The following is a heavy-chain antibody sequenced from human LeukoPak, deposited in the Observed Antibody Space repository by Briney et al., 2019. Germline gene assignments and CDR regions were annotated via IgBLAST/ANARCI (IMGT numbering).Heavy chain of an antibody. V-gene: IGHV1-18*01. D-gene: IGHD3-9*01. CDR1: GYTFTSYG. CDR3: ARDWVIFTRGYFDY. CDR2: ISAYNGNT. J-gene: IGHJ4*02. Sequence: ASVKVSCKASGYTFTSYGISWVRQAPGQGLEWMGWISAYNGNTNYAQKLQGRVTMTTDTSTSTAYMELRSLRSNDTAVYYCARDWVIFTRGYFDYWGQGTLVTVSS.